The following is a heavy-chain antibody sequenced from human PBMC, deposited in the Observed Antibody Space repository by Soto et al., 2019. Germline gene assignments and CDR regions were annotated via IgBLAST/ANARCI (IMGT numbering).Heavy chain of an antibody. CDR1: GFTFSSYA. J-gene: IGHJ4*02. Sequence: EVQLLESGGGLVQPGGSLRLSCAASGFTFSSYAMSWVRQAPGKGLEWVSAISGSGGSTYYADSVKGRFTISRDNSKNTLYLQMNSLRDEDTAVYYCAKVPYDFWSGYYPTYFDYWGQETLVTVSS. CDR3: AKVPYDFWSGYYPTYFDY. V-gene: IGHV3-23*01. D-gene: IGHD3-3*01. CDR2: ISGSGGST.